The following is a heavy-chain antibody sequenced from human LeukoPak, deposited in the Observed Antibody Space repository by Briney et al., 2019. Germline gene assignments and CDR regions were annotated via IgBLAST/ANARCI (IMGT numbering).Heavy chain of an antibody. J-gene: IGHJ3*02. V-gene: IGHV1-8*01. CDR1: GYTFTSYD. CDR2: MNPNSGNT. Sequence: ASVKVSCKASGYTFTSYDINWVRQATGQGLEWMGWMNPNSGNTGYAQKFQGRVTITADESTSTAYMELSSLRSEDTAVYYCAREIVRNADAFDIWGQGTMVTVSS. CDR3: AREIVRNADAFDI. D-gene: IGHD1-14*01.